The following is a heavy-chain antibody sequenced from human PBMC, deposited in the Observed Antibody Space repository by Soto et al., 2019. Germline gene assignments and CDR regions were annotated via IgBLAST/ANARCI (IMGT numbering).Heavy chain of an antibody. V-gene: IGHV3-23*01. CDR3: AKGRGNYDVLTGSYIGVHYGMDV. Sequence: EVQLLESGGGLVQIGGSLRLSCAASGFTFSSYAMSWVRQAPGKGLEWVSAISGSGGSAYYADPVKGRLTISRDNSKNTLYLQVNSLRAEDTAVYYCAKGRGNYDVLTGSYIGVHYGMDVWGQGTTVTVSS. J-gene: IGHJ6*02. CDR1: GFTFSSYA. CDR2: ISGSGGSA. D-gene: IGHD3-9*01.